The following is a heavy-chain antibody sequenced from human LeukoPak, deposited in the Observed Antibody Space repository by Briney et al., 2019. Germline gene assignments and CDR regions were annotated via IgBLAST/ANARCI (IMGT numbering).Heavy chain of an antibody. CDR3: ARGHWGYCSSTSCSNFDY. Sequence: SQTLSLTCTVSGGSLSSGDYYWSWLRQPPGKGLEWVGYIYYSGSTNYNPSLKSRVTISVDTSKNQFSLKLSSVTAADTAVYYCARGHWGYCSSTSCSNFDYWGQGTLVTVSP. CDR1: GGSLSSGDYY. J-gene: IGHJ4*02. V-gene: IGHV4-61*08. D-gene: IGHD2-2*01. CDR2: IYYSGST.